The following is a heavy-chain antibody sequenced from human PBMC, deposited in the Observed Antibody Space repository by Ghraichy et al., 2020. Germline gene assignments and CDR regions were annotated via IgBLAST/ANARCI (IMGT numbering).Heavy chain of an antibody. D-gene: IGHD2-15*01. Sequence: GSLRLSCAASGFTFSSYWMSWVRQAPGKGLEWVANIKQDGSEKYYVDSVKGRFTISRDNAKNSLYLQMNSLRAEDTAVYYCATEDEEDSPAYYFDYWGQGTLVTVSS. J-gene: IGHJ4*02. CDR2: IKQDGSEK. CDR1: GFTFSSYW. CDR3: ATEDEEDSPAYYFDY. V-gene: IGHV3-7*01.